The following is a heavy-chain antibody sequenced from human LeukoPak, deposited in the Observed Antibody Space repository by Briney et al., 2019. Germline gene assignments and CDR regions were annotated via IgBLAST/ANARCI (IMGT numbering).Heavy chain of an antibody. CDR3: ARIGYSSSSFDY. J-gene: IGHJ4*02. V-gene: IGHV3-7*01. CDR1: GFTFRNYW. D-gene: IGHD6-6*01. Sequence: PGGSLRLSCAASGFTFRNYWMSWVRQAPGKGLEWMANIRQDGSLKYYVDSLKGRFTISRDNAKTSVYLQMNSLRAEDTAVYFCARIGYSSSSFDYWGQGTLVTVSS. CDR2: IRQDGSLK.